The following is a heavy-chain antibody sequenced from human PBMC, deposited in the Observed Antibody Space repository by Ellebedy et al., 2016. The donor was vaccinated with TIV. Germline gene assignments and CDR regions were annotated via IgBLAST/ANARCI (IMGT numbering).Heavy chain of an antibody. CDR1: GYTFTSYG. V-gene: IGHV1-18*04. D-gene: IGHD3-22*01. J-gene: IGHJ6*02. Sequence: AASVKVSCKASGYTFTSYGISWVRQAPGQGLEWMGWISAYNGNTNYAQKLQGRVTMTTDTSTSTAYMELRSLRSDDTAVYYCASHAITMTDYYYGMDVWGQGTTVTVSS. CDR2: ISAYNGNT. CDR3: ASHAITMTDYYYGMDV.